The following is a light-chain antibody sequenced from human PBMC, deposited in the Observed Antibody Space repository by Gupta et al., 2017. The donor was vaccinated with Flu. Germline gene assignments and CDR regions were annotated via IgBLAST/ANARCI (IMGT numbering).Light chain of an antibody. Sequence: SYALPQPLSVSVALGQTARITCKGINIGSKSVHWYQQQSGQAPLLLIYRETNRPSGSPERYSASNSGKTATLTISRAKAGDEDDYYCQGGYGTTVVFETGTKVTVL. V-gene: IGLV3-9*01. CDR2: RET. CDR3: QGGYGTTVV. J-gene: IGLJ1*01. CDR1: NIGSKS.